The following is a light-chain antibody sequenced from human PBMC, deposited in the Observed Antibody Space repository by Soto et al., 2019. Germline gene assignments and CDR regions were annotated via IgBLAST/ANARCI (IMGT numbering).Light chain of an antibody. CDR3: CSYGGSRAV. CDR1: SSDVGSHNL. V-gene: IGLV2-23*02. J-gene: IGLJ7*01. CDR2: EVS. Sequence: HSALTRPASVSGSPGQSITISCTGTSSDVGSHNLVSWYQQHPGQAPKLMIYEVSKRPLGVSARFSASKSGNTASLTISGLQAEDEADYYCCSYGGSRAVFGGGTQLTVL.